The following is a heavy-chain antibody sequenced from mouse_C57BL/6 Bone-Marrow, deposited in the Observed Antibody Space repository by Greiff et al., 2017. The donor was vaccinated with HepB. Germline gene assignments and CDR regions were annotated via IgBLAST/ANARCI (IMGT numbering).Heavy chain of an antibody. CDR1: GFTFSSYT. V-gene: IGHV5-9*01. J-gene: IGHJ3*01. CDR3: ARHSYYYGSSPWLAY. Sequence: EVKLEESGGGLVKPGGSLKLSCAASGFTFSSYTMSWVRQTPEKRLEWVATISGGGGNTYYPDSVKGRFTISRDNAKNTLYLQMSSLRSEDTALYYCARHSYYYGSSPWLAYWGQGTLVTVSA. D-gene: IGHD1-1*01. CDR2: ISGGGGNT.